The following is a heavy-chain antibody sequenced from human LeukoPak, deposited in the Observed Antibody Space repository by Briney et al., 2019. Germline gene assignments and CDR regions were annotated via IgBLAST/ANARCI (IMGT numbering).Heavy chain of an antibody. CDR2: INTGNGHT. CDR1: GYSFTKYP. Sequence: ASVKVSCKTSGYSFTKYPLHWVRQAPGQRLEWMGWINTGNGHTKYSQKFQARITMTRDTSASTGYMELTSLRSEDTAVYYCAAWAGTPVGDYSGPLDYWGQGTLVTVSS. J-gene: IGHJ4*02. CDR3: AAWAGTPVGDYSGPLDY. V-gene: IGHV1-3*04. D-gene: IGHD3-10*01.